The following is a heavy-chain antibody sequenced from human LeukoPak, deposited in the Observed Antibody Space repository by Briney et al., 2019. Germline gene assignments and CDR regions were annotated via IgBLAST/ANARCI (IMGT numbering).Heavy chain of an antibody. CDR3: ARVRGPRPYSSGWDFDY. CDR1: GGSISSNSYY. V-gene: IGHV4-39*07. CDR2: IYYSGST. Sequence: SETLSLTCTVSGGSISSNSYYWGWIRQPPGKGLEWIGSIYYSGSTYYNPSLKSRVTISVDTSKNQFSLKLSSVTAADTAVYYCARVRGPRPYSSGWDFDYWGQGTLVTVSS. D-gene: IGHD6-25*01. J-gene: IGHJ4*02.